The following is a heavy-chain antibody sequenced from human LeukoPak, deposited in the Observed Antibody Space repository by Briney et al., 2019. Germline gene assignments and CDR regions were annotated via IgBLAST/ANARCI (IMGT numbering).Heavy chain of an antibody. CDR2: ISYDGSNK. CDR3: ARDLRVSWAYGMDV. V-gene: IGHV3-30*04. D-gene: IGHD4-17*01. J-gene: IGHJ6*04. CDR1: GFTFSSYA. Sequence: QPGRSLRLSCAASGFTFSSYAMHWVRQAPGKGLEWVAVISYDGSNKYYADSVKGRFTISRDNSKNTLYLLMNSLRAEDTAVYYCARDLRVSWAYGMDVWGKGTTVTVSS.